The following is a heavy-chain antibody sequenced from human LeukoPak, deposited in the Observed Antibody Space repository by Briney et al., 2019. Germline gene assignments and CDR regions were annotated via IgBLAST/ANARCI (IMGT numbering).Heavy chain of an antibody. V-gene: IGHV4-34*01. CDR3: ARVYCSSTSCAQTIRNWFDP. CDR1: AESFSDYY. Sequence: PSETLSLTCAVYAESFSDYYWSWLRQPPGKGLEWIGEINHSGSTNYNPSLKTRVTISVDTSKSQFSLKLDYVTAADTAVYYCARVYCSSTSCAQTIRNWFDPWGQGTLVTVSS. J-gene: IGHJ5*02. CDR2: INHSGST. D-gene: IGHD2-2*01.